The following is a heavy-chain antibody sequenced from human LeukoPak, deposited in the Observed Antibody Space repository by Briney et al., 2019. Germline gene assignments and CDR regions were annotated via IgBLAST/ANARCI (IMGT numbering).Heavy chain of an antibody. V-gene: IGHV4-34*01. D-gene: IGHD2-2*01. CDR1: GGSFSGNY. J-gene: IGHJ4*02. CDR3: ARVPDFIACPCDS. Sequence: RPSETLSLTCAVYGGSFSGNYWTLIRQTPGRGLEWIGESSPTGDITGYNPSITGRATISVDSSKNQFSLKMTSVTAADTGVYYCARVPDFIACPCDSWGPGTLVTVSS. CDR2: SSPTGDIT.